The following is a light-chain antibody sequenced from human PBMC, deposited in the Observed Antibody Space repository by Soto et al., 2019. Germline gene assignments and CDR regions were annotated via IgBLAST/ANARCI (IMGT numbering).Light chain of an antibody. J-gene: IGLJ1*01. Sequence: QSALTQPRSVSGSPGQSVTISCTGTSSDVGDYNYVSWYQQHPGKAPKLMIFDVSDRPSGVPDRFSGSKSGNTASLTISGLQAEDEADYFCCSYAGSFTFRVGSGTKLTVL. V-gene: IGLV2-11*01. CDR3: CSYAGSFTFR. CDR2: DVS. CDR1: SSDVGDYNY.